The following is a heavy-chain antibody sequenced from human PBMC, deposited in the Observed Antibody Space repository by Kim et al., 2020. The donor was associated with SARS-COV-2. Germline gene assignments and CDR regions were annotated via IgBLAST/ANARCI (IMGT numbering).Heavy chain of an antibody. V-gene: IGHV4-30-2*04. J-gene: IGHJ4*02. Sequence: PSLKSRVTVSADTSKKQFSLKLSSVTAADAAVYYCARGAMGWMSAVSAVAIWGQGTMVTVSS. CDR3: ARGAMGWMSAVSAVAI. D-gene: IGHD2-2*03.